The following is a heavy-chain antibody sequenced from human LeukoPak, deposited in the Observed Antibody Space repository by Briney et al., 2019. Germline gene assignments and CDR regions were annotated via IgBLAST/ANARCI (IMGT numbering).Heavy chain of an antibody. CDR2: IKDSGIEK. V-gene: IGHV3-7*01. Sequence: GALRLSCAGSGFTFSSYSMGWVRQAPGKGLEWVANIKDSGIEKEYVDSVKSRFTISRDNAKNSLYLQMNSLRVEDTALYFCARWRGAQSEFDYWGQGTQVTVSS. CDR3: ARWRGAQSEFDY. J-gene: IGHJ4*02. D-gene: IGHD3-3*01. CDR1: GFTFSSYS.